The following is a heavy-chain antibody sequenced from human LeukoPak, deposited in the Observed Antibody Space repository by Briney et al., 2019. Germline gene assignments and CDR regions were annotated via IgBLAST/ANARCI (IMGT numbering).Heavy chain of an antibody. J-gene: IGHJ6*03. CDR3: ARMAPYYYYMDV. CDR2: IYYSGST. V-gene: IGHV4-59*01. Sequence: SETLSLTCTVSGGSISSYYWSWIRQPPGKGLEWIGYIYYSGSTNYNPSLKSRVTISVDTSKNQFSLKLSSVTAADTAVYYCARMAPYYYYMDVWGKGTTVTVSS. D-gene: IGHD5-24*01. CDR1: GGSISSYY.